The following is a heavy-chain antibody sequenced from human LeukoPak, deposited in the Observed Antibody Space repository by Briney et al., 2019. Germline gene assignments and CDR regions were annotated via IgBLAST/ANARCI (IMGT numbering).Heavy chain of an antibody. Sequence: GGSLRLSCAASGFTFSSYSMNWVRQAPGKGLEWVSSISSSSSYIYYADSVKGRFTISRDNAKNSLYLQMNSLRAEDTAVYYCARGDWGLATILTLFDYWGQGTLVTVPS. CDR3: ARGDWGLATILTLFDY. V-gene: IGHV3-21*01. CDR1: GFTFSSYS. CDR2: ISSSSSYI. D-gene: IGHD5-24*01. J-gene: IGHJ4*02.